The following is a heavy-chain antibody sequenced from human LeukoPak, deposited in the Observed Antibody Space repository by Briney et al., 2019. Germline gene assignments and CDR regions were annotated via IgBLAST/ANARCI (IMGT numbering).Heavy chain of an antibody. CDR3: ANGLTLGYCGSTSCSEYFQH. CDR1: GFTFSSYA. V-gene: IGHV3-23*01. D-gene: IGHD2-2*01. CDR2: ISVSGGST. J-gene: IGHJ1*01. Sequence: GGSLRLSCAASGFTFSSYAMSWVRQAPGKGLEWVSAISVSGGSTYYADSVKGRFTISRDNSKNTLYLQLNSLRAEDTAVFYCANGLTLGYCGSTSCSEYFQHWGQGTLVTVSS.